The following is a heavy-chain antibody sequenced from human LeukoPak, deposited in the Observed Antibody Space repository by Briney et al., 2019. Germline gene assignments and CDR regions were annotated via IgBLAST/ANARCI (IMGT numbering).Heavy chain of an antibody. Sequence: SETLSLTCTVSGGSISSYYWSWIRQPPGKGLEWIGYIYYSGSTNYNPSLKSRVTISVDTSKNQFSLKLSSVTAADTAVYYCARDRRGYSGYDSYYYYYMDVWGKGTTVTISS. D-gene: IGHD5-12*01. J-gene: IGHJ6*03. CDR1: GGSISSYY. CDR2: IYYSGST. V-gene: IGHV4-59*01. CDR3: ARDRRGYSGYDSYYYYYMDV.